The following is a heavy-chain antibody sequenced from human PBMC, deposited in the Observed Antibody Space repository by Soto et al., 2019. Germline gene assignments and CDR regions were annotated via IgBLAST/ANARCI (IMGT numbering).Heavy chain of an antibody. CDR3: ASKGIQLWTLDY. V-gene: IGHV1-69*13. CDR1: GGTFSSYA. Sequence: SVKVSCKASGGTFSSYAISWVRQAPGQGLEWMGGIIPIFGTANYAQKFQGRVTITADESTSAAYMELSSLRSEDTAVYYCASKGIQLWTLDYWGQGTLVTVSS. D-gene: IGHD5-18*01. J-gene: IGHJ4*02. CDR2: IIPIFGTA.